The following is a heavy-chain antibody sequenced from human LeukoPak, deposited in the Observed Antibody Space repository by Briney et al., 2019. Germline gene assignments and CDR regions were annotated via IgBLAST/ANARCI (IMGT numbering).Heavy chain of an antibody. CDR2: IIPIFGTA. Sequence: SVKVSCKASGGTFSSHAISRVRQAPGQGLEWMGGIIPIFGTANYAQKFQGRVTITADESTSTAYMELSSLRSEDTAVYYCARGETWIPHYWGQGTLVTVSS. V-gene: IGHV1-69*01. J-gene: IGHJ4*02. D-gene: IGHD5-18*01. CDR1: GGTFSSHA. CDR3: ARGETWIPHY.